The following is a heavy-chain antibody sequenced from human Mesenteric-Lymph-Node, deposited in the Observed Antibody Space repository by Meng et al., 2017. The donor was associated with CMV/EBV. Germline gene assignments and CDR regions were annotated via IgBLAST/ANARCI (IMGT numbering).Heavy chain of an antibody. Sequence: CIVSGGSISSGSYYWGWIRQPPGKGLEWIGSIYYSGNTYYNPSLTSRVTVSVDTSKNQFSLKLNSVTAADTAVYFCARGGTAKYFQHWGQGTLVTVSS. J-gene: IGHJ1*01. CDR1: GGSISSGSYY. CDR3: ARGGTAKYFQH. D-gene: IGHD6-13*01. CDR2: IYYSGNT. V-gene: IGHV4-39*07.